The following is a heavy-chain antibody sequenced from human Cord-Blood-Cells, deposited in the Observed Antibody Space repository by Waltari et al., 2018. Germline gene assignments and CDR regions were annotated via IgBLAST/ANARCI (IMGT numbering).Heavy chain of an antibody. J-gene: IGHJ3*02. CDR2: INHMGST. V-gene: IGHV4-34*01. Sequence: QVQLQQWGAGLLKPSETLSLTCAVYGGSFSGYYWSWIRQPPGKGLEWIGEINHMGSTNYSPSLKSRVTISVDTSKNQFSLKLSSVTAADTAVYYCARGRGPEWELGSPDAFDIWGQGTMVTVSS. CDR3: ARGRGPEWELGSPDAFDI. CDR1: GGSFSGYY. D-gene: IGHD1-26*01.